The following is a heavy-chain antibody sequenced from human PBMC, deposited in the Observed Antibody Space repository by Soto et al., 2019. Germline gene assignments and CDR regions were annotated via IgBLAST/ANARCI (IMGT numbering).Heavy chain of an antibody. D-gene: IGHD4-17*01. V-gene: IGHV3-15*01. J-gene: IGHJ4*02. Sequence: GGSLRLSCEASGFTFSNVWMSWVRQAPGKGLEWIGRIKSRKDGGTTDYAAPVKGRDTISRDDSRNTLFLQMNSLETEDTAVYYCTTDPGYGDYLHYWGQGTLVTVSS. CDR3: TTDPGYGDYLHY. CDR2: IKSRKDGGTT. CDR1: GFTFSNVW.